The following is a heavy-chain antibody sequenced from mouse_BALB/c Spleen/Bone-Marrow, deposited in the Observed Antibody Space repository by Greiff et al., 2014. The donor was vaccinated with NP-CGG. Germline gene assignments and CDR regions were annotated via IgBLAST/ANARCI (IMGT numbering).Heavy chain of an antibody. Sequence: VQLQQSGAELVKPGASVKLSCTASGFNIKDTYMHWVKQRPEQGLEWIGRIDPANGNTKYDPKFQGKATITADTSSNIAYLQLSSLTSEDTAVYYCAVYDYEGFAYWGQGTLVTVSA. CDR3: AVYDYEGFAY. CDR1: GFNIKDTY. J-gene: IGHJ3*01. CDR2: IDPANGNT. D-gene: IGHD2-4*01. V-gene: IGHV14-3*02.